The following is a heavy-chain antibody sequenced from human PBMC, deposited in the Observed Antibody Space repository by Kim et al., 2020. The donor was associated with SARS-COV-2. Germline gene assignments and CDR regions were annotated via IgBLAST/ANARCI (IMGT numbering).Heavy chain of an antibody. Sequence: SVKVSCKASGGTFSSYAISWVRQAPGQGLEWMGGIIPIFGTANYAQKFQGRVTITADESTSTAYMELSSLRSEDTAVYYCARAFEDYGDYLWVEFDYWGQGTLVTVSS. V-gene: IGHV1-69*13. CDR1: GGTFSSYA. CDR3: ARAFEDYGDYLWVEFDY. CDR2: IIPIFGTA. D-gene: IGHD4-17*01. J-gene: IGHJ4*01.